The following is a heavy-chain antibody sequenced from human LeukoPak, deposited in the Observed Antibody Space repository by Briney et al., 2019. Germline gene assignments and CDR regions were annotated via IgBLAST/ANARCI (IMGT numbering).Heavy chain of an antibody. CDR2: INHTGSS. J-gene: IGHJ4*02. CDR3: VRGVRSWGRKVLDS. D-gene: IGHD3-16*01. V-gene: IGHV4-34*01. Sequence: SEALSLTCAVYGGSFSGYYWSWIRQPPGEGREWIGEINHTGSSKYNPYLQSRLTISVDTSKNQFSLSMTTVTAADMAIYYCVRGVRSWGRKVLDSWGQGTLVTDSS. CDR1: GGSFSGYY.